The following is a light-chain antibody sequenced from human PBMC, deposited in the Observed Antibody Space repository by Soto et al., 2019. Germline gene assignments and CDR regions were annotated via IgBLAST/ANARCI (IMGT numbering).Light chain of an antibody. CDR3: SSYTSSSTRV. J-gene: IGLJ2*01. Sequence: QSVLTQPASVSGSPGQSIPISCTGTSSDVGGYNYVSWYQQHPGKAPKLMIYDVSNRPSGVSNRFSGSKSGNTASLTISGLQAEDEADYYCSSYTSSSTRVFGGGTQLTVL. CDR2: DVS. CDR1: SSDVGGYNY. V-gene: IGLV2-14*01.